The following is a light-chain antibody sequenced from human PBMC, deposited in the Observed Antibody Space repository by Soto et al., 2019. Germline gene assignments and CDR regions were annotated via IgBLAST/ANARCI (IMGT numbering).Light chain of an antibody. CDR2: GNS. CDR1: SSNIGAGYD. V-gene: IGLV1-40*01. Sequence: QPVLTQPPSVSGAPGQRVTISCTGSSSNIGAGYDVHWYQQLPGTAPKLLIYGNSNRPSGVTDRFSGSKSGTSASLAITGAQAEDEAGYYCRSYDSSLSGSVFGGGTKLTVL. CDR3: RSYDSSLSGSV. J-gene: IGLJ2*01.